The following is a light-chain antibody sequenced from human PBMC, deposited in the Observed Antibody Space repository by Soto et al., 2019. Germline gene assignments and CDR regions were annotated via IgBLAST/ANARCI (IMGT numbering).Light chain of an antibody. Sequence: EIVLTQSPGTLSVSPGERATLSCRASQSVSRHLACYQQKPGQAPRLLIYDASNRATGIPARFSGSGSGTDFTLTISRLEPEDFAVFYCQHYDSLPITFGQGTRLEIK. V-gene: IGKV3-20*01. CDR3: QHYDSLPIT. CDR1: QSVSRH. J-gene: IGKJ5*01. CDR2: DAS.